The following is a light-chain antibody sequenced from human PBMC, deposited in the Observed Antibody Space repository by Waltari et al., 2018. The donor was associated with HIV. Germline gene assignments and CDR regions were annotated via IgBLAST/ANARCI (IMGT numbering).Light chain of an antibody. J-gene: IGLJ2*01. CDR3: CSYAGSSTFVV. Sequence: ASVSGSPGQSITISCTGTSSDVGSYNLVSWYQQHPGKAPKLMIYEVSKRPSGVSNRFSGSKSGNTASLTISGLQAEDEADYYCCSYAGSSTFVVFGGGTKLTVL. V-gene: IGLV2-23*02. CDR2: EVS. CDR1: SSDVGSYNL.